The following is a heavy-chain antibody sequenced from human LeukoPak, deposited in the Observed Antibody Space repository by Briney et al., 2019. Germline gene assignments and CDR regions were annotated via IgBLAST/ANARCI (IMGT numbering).Heavy chain of an antibody. CDR2: IKSKTDGGTT. Sequence: GGSLRLSCAASGFTFSSYAMSWVRQAPGKGLEWVGRIKSKTDGGTTDHAAPVKGRFTISRDDSKNTLYLQMNSLKTEDTAVYYCTTEKGEYYDILTGYYRRMYYFDYWGQGTLVTVSS. D-gene: IGHD3-9*01. J-gene: IGHJ4*02. CDR1: GFTFSSYA. V-gene: IGHV3-15*01. CDR3: TTEKGEYYDILTGYYRRMYYFDY.